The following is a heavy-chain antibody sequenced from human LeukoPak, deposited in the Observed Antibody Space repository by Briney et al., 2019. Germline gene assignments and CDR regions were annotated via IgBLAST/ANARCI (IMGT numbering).Heavy chain of an antibody. CDR2: IYPGDSDT. J-gene: IGHJ4*02. CDR3: ASRKKGMATAGFDY. V-gene: IGHV5-51*01. D-gene: IGHD5-24*01. CDR1: GYSFSSYW. Sequence: GESLKISCKGSGYSFSSYWSGWVRQMPGKGLEWMGIIYPGDSDTRYSPSFQGQVTISAEKSISTAYLQWSSLKASDTALYYCASRKKGMATAGFDYWGQGTLVTVSS.